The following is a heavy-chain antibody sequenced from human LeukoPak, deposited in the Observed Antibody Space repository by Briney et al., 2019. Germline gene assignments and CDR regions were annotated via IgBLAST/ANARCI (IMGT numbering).Heavy chain of an antibody. D-gene: IGHD5-12*01. V-gene: IGHV4-34*01. CDR3: ARDSSRGYSANDWGDAFDI. CDR2: INHSGST. J-gene: IGHJ3*02. Sequence: SETLSLTCAVYGGSFSGYYWSWIRQPPGKGLEWIGEINHSGSTNYNPSLKSRVTISVDTSKNQFSLKLSSVTAADTAVYYCARDSSRGYSANDWGDAFDIWGQGTMVTVSS. CDR1: GGSFSGYY.